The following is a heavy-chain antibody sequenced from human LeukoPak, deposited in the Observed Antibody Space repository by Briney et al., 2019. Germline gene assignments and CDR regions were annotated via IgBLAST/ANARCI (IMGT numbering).Heavy chain of an antibody. CDR1: GFDLEDYS. V-gene: IGHV3-43*01. Sequence: GGSLRLSCAGSGFDLEDYSVHWVRQVPGKGLEWVSLIKWDGRGADYADSVRGRFTISRDNSKNSLYLQMNSLTTEDTAVYYCARDDGPYSGTYLDSWGQGTLVIVSS. J-gene: IGHJ4*02. CDR2: IKWDGRGA. D-gene: IGHD1-26*01. CDR3: ARDDGPYSGTYLDS.